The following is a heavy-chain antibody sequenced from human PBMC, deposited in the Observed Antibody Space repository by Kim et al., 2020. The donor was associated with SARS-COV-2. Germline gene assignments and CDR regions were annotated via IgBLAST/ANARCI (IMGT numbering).Heavy chain of an antibody. CDR3: TRGAVTTVQS. Sequence: SETPSLTCSVSGDSISRGGYYWGWIRQHPGKGLEWIGYIYYTGSTYYNPSLESRLSISIDTSNNQVSLRLTSVTAADTALYFCTRGAVTTVQSWGQGTLVTVSS. CDR2: IYYTGST. V-gene: IGHV4-31*03. D-gene: IGHD4-17*01. CDR1: GDSISRGGYY. J-gene: IGHJ4*02.